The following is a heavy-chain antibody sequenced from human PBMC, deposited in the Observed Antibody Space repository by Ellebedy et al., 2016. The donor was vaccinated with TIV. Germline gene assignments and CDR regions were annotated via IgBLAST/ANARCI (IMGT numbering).Heavy chain of an antibody. CDR1: GFIVSSNY. J-gene: IGHJ3*02. Sequence: GESLKISCAASGFIVSSNYMNWVRQAPGKGLEWVSVIYSGGSTYYADSVKGRFTISRDNSKNTLYLQMNSLTVEDTAVYYCARVGTMRVVVSDAFDIWGQGTMVTVSS. CDR3: ARVGTMRVVVSDAFDI. D-gene: IGHD3-22*01. V-gene: IGHV3-66*01. CDR2: IYSGGST.